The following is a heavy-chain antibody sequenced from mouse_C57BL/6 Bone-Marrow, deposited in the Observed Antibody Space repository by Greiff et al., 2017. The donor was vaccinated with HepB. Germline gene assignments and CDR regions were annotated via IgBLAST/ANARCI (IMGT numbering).Heavy chain of an antibody. CDR2: IYPGSGST. J-gene: IGHJ2*01. D-gene: IGHD1-1*01. V-gene: IGHV1-55*01. CDR3: ARPSYYYGGSYFDY. CDR1: GYTFTSYW. Sequence: QVQLQQPGAELVKPGASVKMSCKASGYTFTSYWITWVKQRPGQGLEWIGDIYPGSGSTNYNEKFKSKATLTVDTSSSTAYMQLSSLTSEDSAVYYCARPSYYYGGSYFDYWGQGTTLTVSS.